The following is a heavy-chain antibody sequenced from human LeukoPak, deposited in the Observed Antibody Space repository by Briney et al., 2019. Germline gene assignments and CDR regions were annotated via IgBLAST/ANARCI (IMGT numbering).Heavy chain of an antibody. CDR2: ISGSGGST. CDR3: AEDGLVLTQYYFDY. D-gene: IGHD5/OR15-5a*01. Sequence: PGGSLRLSCAASGFTFSKYAMSWVRQAPGKGLEWVSAISGSGGSTYYADSVKGRFTISRDNSKNTLYLQMNSLRAEDTAVYYCAEDGLVLTQYYFDYWGQGTLVTVSS. CDR1: GFTFSKYA. J-gene: IGHJ4*02. V-gene: IGHV3-23*01.